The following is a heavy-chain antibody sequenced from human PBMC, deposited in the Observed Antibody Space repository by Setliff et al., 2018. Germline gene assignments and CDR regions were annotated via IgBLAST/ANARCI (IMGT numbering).Heavy chain of an antibody. V-gene: IGHV4-59*01. CDR2: IYHSGGT. D-gene: IGHD3-3*01. J-gene: IGHJ6*03. Sequence: SETLSLTCTVSGDSINNFYWTWIRQPPGKGLEWIGYIYHSGGTSYNPSLKSRVTISVDTSKNQFSLNLSSVTAADTAVYYCARMSGFLYMDVWGKGTTVTVSS. CDR3: ARMSGFLYMDV. CDR1: GDSINNFY.